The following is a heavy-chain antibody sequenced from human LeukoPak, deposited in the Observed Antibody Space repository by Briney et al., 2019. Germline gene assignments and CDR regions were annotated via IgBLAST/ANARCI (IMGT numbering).Heavy chain of an antibody. CDR1: GFTFSSYE. Sequence: GGSLRLSCAASGFTFSSYEMNWVRQAPGKGLEWVSYISSSGSTIYYADSVKGRFTISRDNAKNSLYLQMNSLRAEDTAVYYCAREATMRSGYYGDSFGWFDPWGQGTLVTVSS. J-gene: IGHJ5*02. CDR2: ISSSGSTI. CDR3: AREATMRSGYYGDSFGWFDP. V-gene: IGHV3-48*03. D-gene: IGHD3-22*01.